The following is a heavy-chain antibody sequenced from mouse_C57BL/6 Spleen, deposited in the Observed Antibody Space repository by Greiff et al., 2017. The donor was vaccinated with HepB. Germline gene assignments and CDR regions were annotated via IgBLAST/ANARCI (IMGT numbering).Heavy chain of an antibody. CDR1: GFTFSSYG. V-gene: IGHV5-6*01. CDR3: AREIVTPYFDY. Sequence: EVKLMESGGDLVKPGGSLKLSCAASGFTFSSYGMSWVRQTPDKRLEWVATISSGGSYTYYPDSVKGRFTISRDNAKNTLYLQMSSLKSEDTAMYYCAREIVTPYFDYWGQGTTLTVSS. D-gene: IGHD2-5*01. CDR2: ISSGGSYT. J-gene: IGHJ2*01.